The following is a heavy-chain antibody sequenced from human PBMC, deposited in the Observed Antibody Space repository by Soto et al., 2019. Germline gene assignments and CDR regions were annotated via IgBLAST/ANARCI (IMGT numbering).Heavy chain of an antibody. CDR3: TTDASRDSSARGWFDP. CDR1: GFTFRSFT. J-gene: IGHJ5*02. Sequence: GGSLSLSCAASGFTFRSFTMNWVRQAPGKGLEWVSTISSNSAYIYYTDALRGRFTISRDNAKNSLHLQMNSLRAEDTAVYYCTTDASRDSSARGWFDPWGPGTLVTVSS. D-gene: IGHD6-13*01. V-gene: IGHV3-21*01. CDR2: ISSNSAYI.